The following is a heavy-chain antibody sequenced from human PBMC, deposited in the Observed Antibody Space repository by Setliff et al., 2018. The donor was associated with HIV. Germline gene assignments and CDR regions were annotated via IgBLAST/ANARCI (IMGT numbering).Heavy chain of an antibody. J-gene: IGHJ6*02. V-gene: IGHV4-39*01. Sequence: PWETLSLTCTVSGGSISSSSYYWDWIRQPPGKGLEWIGSIYYSGSTYYNPSLKSRVAISVDTSKNQFSLKLSSVTAADTAVYYCARRGSTRYCRSTSYYDLDYGMDVWGQGTTVTVSS. CDR2: IYYSGST. CDR3: ARRGSTRYCRSTSYYDLDYGMDV. D-gene: IGHD2-2*01. CDR1: GGSISSSSYY.